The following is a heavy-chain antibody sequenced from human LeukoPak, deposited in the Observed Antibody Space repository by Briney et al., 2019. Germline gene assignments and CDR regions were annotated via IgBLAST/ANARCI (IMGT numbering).Heavy chain of an antibody. V-gene: IGHV3-7*01. CDR2: IKQDGSEK. CDR1: GFTFSSYW. D-gene: IGHD2-15*01. CDR3: ARDRYCSGGSCYLGDNY. J-gene: IGHJ4*02. Sequence: PGGSLRLSCAASGFTFSSYWMSWVRQAPGKGLEWVANIKQDGSEKYYVDSVKGRFTISRDNAKNSLYLQMISLRAEDTAVYYCARDRYCSGGSCYLGDNYWGQGTLVTVSS.